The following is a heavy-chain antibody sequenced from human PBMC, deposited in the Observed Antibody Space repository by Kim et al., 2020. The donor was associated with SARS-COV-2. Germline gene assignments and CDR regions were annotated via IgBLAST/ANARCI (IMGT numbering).Heavy chain of an antibody. D-gene: IGHD3-3*01. J-gene: IGHJ6*02. CDR1: GFTFSSYG. V-gene: IGHV3-33*01. Sequence: GGSLRLSCAASGFTFSSYGMHWVRQAPGKGLEWVAVIWYDGSNKYYADSVKGRFTISRDNSKNTLYLQMNSLRAEDTAVYYCATLHGGDFWSAPRGYYYYYGMDVWGQGTTVTVSS. CDR2: IWYDGSNK. CDR3: ATLHGGDFWSAPRGYYYYYGMDV.